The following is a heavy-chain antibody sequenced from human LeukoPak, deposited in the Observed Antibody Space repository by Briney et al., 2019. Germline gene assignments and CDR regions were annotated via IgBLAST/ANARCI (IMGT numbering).Heavy chain of an antibody. D-gene: IGHD6-19*01. CDR2: IYSGGST. CDR3: ARDSGWYNMDV. Sequence: GGSLRLSCAASGFTFSSNYMSWVRQAPGKGLEWVSVIYSGGSTYYSDSVKGRFTISRDNSKNTQYLQMNSLRAEDTAVYYCARDSGWYNMDVWGKGTTVTVSS. J-gene: IGHJ6*03. V-gene: IGHV3-53*01. CDR1: GFTFSSNY.